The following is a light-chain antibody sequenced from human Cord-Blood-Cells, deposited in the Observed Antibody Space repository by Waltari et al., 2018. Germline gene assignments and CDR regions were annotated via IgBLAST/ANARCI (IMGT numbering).Light chain of an antibody. CDR3: QRYNSYLYS. CDR2: KAS. CDR1: QSISSW. V-gene: IGKV1-5*03. Sequence: DIQMTQPHSTLSASAGARGTITCRASQSISSWLAWYQQKPGKAPKLLIYKASSLESGVPSRFSGSGSGTEFTLTISSLQPDDFATYYCQRYNSYLYSFGQGKKLEIK. J-gene: IGKJ2*03.